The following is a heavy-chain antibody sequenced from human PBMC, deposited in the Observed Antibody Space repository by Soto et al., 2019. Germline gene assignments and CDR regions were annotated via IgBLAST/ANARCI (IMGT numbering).Heavy chain of an antibody. J-gene: IGHJ4*02. Sequence: QVQLVESGGGVVQPGRSLRLSCAASGFTFSSYAMHWVRQAPGKGLEWVAVISYDGSNKYYTDSVKGRFTISRDNSKNTLHLQMNSLRAEDTAVYYCARDLLARNAIAAAGTFDYWGQGILDTVSS. CDR1: GFTFSSYA. D-gene: IGHD6-13*01. CDR2: ISYDGSNK. V-gene: IGHV3-30-3*01. CDR3: ARDLLARNAIAAAGTFDY.